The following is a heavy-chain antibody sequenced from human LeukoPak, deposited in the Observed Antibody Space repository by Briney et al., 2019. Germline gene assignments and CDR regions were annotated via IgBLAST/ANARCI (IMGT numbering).Heavy chain of an antibody. J-gene: IGHJ6*03. Sequence: GGSLRLSCADSGFTFSSYAMSWVRQAPGKGLEWVSAISGGGSGTYYADSVKGRFTISRDDSKNTLFLQMNRLRPDDTAVYYCARPPRPYYYYYYYMAVWGKGTTVTVSS. V-gene: IGHV3-23*01. CDR3: ARPPRPYYYYYYYMAV. CDR2: ISGGGSGT. CDR1: GFTFSSYA.